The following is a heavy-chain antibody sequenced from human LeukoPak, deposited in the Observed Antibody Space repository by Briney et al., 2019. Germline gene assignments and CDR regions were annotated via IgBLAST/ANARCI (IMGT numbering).Heavy chain of an antibody. CDR3: ALLQGGSGWYTGYFDY. V-gene: IGHV5-51*01. Sequence: GESLQISCKGAGYSFTSYWIGWVRQMGGKGLGWMGIIYPGDSDTRYSPSFQGQVTISADKSISTAYLQWSSLKASDTAMYSCALLQGGSGWYTGYFDYWGQGTLVTVSS. J-gene: IGHJ4*02. D-gene: IGHD6-19*01. CDR2: IYPGDSDT. CDR1: GYSFTSYW.